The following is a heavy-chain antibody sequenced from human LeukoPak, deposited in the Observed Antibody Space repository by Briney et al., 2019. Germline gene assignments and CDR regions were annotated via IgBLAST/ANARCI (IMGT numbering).Heavy chain of an antibody. V-gene: IGHV6-1*01. Sequence: SQTLSLTCAISGDSVSSNSAAWNWIRQSPSRGLEWLGRTYYKSKWYDDYAVSMKSRITVNADTSKNQFSLQLISVTPEDAATYYCAREAEGAPLHFDYWGQGTLVTVSS. CDR1: GDSVSSNSAA. CDR2: TYYKSKWYD. D-gene: IGHD1-26*01. CDR3: AREAEGAPLHFDY. J-gene: IGHJ4*02.